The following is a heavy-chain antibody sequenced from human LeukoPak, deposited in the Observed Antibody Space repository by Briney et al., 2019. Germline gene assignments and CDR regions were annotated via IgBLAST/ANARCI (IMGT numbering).Heavy chain of an antibody. D-gene: IGHD6-25*01. CDR1: GGSISSYY. V-gene: IGHV4-4*07. CDR2: IYTSGST. J-gene: IGHJ5*02. Sequence: SETLSLACTVSGGSISSYYWSWIRQPAGKGLEWIGRIYTSGSTNYNPSLKSRVTMSVDTSKNQFSLKLSSVTAADTAVYYCARERRISSGLWFDPWGQGTLVTVSS. CDR3: ARERRISSGLWFDP.